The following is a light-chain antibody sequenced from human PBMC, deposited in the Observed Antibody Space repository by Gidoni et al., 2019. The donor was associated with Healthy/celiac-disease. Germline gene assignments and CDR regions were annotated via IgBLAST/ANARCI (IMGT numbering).Light chain of an antibody. Sequence: DIVLTQSPATLSLSPRERATLSCRASQSVSSYLAWYQQKPVQAPRLLIYDASKRATGIPARFSSSGSGTDFTLTISSLEPEDVAVYYCQQRSNWPLTFXGXTKVEIK. CDR3: QQRSNWPLT. CDR1: QSVSSY. CDR2: DAS. J-gene: IGKJ4*01. V-gene: IGKV3-11*01.